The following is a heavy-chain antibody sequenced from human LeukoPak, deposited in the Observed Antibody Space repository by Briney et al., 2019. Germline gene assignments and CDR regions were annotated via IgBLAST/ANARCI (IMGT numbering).Heavy chain of an antibody. CDR2: IYYSGSA. J-gene: IGHJ4*02. CDR3: ARYRTGSFDY. V-gene: IGHV4-59*01. D-gene: IGHD2-8*02. CDR1: GGSISSDY. Sequence: SETLSLTCTVSGGSISSDYWSWIRQPPGKGREGIGYIYYSGSANYNPSLKSRVTISADTSKNQFSLKLSSVTAADTAVYYCARYRTGSFDYWGQGTLVTVSS.